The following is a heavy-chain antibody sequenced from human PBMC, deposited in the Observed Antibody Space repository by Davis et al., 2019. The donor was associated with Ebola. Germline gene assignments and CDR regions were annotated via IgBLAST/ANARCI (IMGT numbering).Heavy chain of an antibody. J-gene: IGHJ5*02. CDR1: GGSFSRYF. V-gene: IGHV4-59*01. Sequence: SETLSLTCTVSGGSFSRYFLSWIRQAPGKGLEWIGYIYYSGSTNYNPSLKSRVIISVDTSKNQFSLKLSSVIAADTVVYYCAGGGYLWSGYPNWFDPWGQGTLVTVSS. CDR3: AGGGYLWSGYPNWFDP. CDR2: IYYSGST. D-gene: IGHD3-3*01.